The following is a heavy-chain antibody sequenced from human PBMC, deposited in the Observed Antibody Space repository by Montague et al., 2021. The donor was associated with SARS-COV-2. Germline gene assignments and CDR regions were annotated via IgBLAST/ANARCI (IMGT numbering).Heavy chain of an antibody. J-gene: IGHJ4*02. Sequence: PALVKPTQTLTPTCTFSGFSLSTSGMCMSWIRQPPGKALEWLALIDWDDDKFYSTSLKTRLTISKDTSKNQVVLTMTNMDPVDTATYYCARVRYFDTTFDYWGQGTLVTVSS. CDR1: GFSLSTSGMC. CDR2: IDWDDDK. V-gene: IGHV2-70*01. D-gene: IGHD3-9*01. CDR3: ARVRYFDTTFDY.